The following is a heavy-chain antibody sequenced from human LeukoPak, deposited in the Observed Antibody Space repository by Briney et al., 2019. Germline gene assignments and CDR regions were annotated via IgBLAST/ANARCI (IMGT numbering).Heavy chain of an antibody. V-gene: IGHV3-48*01. CDR2: ITGGSTTI. Sequence: GGSLRLSCAASGFSFSDHSMIWVRQAPGKGLEWVSYITGGSTTIYYADSVKGRFTISRDNAKNSLYLQMNSLRAEDTAVYYCARGGVILNFDYRGQGTLVTVSS. J-gene: IGHJ4*02. CDR1: GFSFSDHS. D-gene: IGHD3-16*01. CDR3: ARGGVILNFDY.